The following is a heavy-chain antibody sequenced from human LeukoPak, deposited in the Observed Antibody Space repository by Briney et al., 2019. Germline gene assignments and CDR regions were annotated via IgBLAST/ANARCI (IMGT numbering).Heavy chain of an antibody. CDR1: GGSFSGYY. CDR2: INHSGST. Sequence: PSETLSLTCAVYGGSFSGYYWSWIRQPPGKGLEWIGEINHSGSTNYNPSLKSRVTISVDTSKNQFSLKLSSVTAADTAVYYCARGGRSGLDYWGQGTLVTVSS. D-gene: IGHD6-19*01. J-gene: IGHJ4*02. CDR3: ARGGRSGLDY. V-gene: IGHV4-34*01.